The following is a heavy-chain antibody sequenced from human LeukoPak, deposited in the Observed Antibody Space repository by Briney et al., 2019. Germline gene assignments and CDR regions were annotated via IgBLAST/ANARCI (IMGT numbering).Heavy chain of an antibody. D-gene: IGHD3-3*01. J-gene: IGHJ4*02. V-gene: IGHV4-59*12. Sequence: SETLSLTCTVSGGSISSYYWSWIRQPPGKGLEWIGYIYYSGSTNYNPSLKSRVTISVDTSKNQFSLKLSSVTAADTAVYYCAREPFWSGYYYNLHLDYWGQGTLVTVSS. CDR1: GGSISSYY. CDR2: IYYSGST. CDR3: AREPFWSGYYYNLHLDY.